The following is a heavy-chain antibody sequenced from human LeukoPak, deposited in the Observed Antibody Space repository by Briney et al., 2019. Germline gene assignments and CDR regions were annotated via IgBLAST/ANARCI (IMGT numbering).Heavy chain of an antibody. CDR2: IYSGGST. D-gene: IGHD5-24*01. V-gene: IGHV3-53*01. Sequence: PGGSLRLSCAASGFTVSSNYMSWVRQAPGKGLEWVSVIYSGGSTYYADSVKGRFTISRDNSKNTLYLQMNSLRAEDTAVYYCARDRATIRGYYFDYWGRGTLVTVSS. CDR1: GFTVSSNY. CDR3: ARDRATIRGYYFDY. J-gene: IGHJ4*02.